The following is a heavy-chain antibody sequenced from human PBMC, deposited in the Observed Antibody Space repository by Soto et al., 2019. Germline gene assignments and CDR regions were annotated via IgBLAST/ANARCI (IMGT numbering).Heavy chain of an antibody. CDR1: GLTFSTYD. CDR2: IGTGGDT. V-gene: IGHV3-13*01. J-gene: IGHJ2*01. CDR3: AGEVEDSKSSGWFFDL. D-gene: IGHD6-6*01. Sequence: EVQLVESGGGLVQPGGSLRLSCEASGLTFSTYDMHWVRQAPGKGLEWVSAIGTGGDTYYPGSVRGRFIISRENAKNSLYLQMNSLTVGDTAVYYCAGEVEDSKSSGWFFDLWGRGTLVTVSS.